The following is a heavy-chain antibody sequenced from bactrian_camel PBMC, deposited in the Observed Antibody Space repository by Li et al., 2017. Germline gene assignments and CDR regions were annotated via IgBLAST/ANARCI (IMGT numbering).Heavy chain of an antibody. CDR3: AKSVVIAADFGY. CDR2: IYTAGGST. Sequence: HVQLVESGGGSVEAGGSLTLSCAASTYTYRRNCMGWFRQAPGKEREEVAGIYTAGGSTWYPDSVKGRFAMSQDNAENTVYLHMNSLKPEDTAMYYCAKSVVIAADFGYWGQGTQVTVS. J-gene: IGHJ6*01. D-gene: IGHD4*01. CDR1: TYTYRRNC. V-gene: IGHV3S1*01.